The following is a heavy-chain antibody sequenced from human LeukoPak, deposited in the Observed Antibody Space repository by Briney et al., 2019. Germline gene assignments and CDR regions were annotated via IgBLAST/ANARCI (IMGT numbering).Heavy chain of an antibody. CDR2: ISYDGSNG. CDR1: GFSFSSYG. V-gene: IGHV3-30*18. Sequence: AGGSLRLSCAASGFSFSSYGMQWVRQAPGKGLEWVAVISYDGSNGYYADSVKGRFTISRDNSKNTLYLQMNNLRAEDTAVYYCTKDRATVTGNAFDVWGQGTMVTVSS. CDR3: TKDRATVTGNAFDV. D-gene: IGHD6-19*01. J-gene: IGHJ3*01.